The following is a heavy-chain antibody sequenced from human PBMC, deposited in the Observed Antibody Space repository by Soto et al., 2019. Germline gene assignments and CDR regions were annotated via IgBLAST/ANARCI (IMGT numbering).Heavy chain of an antibody. J-gene: IGHJ4*02. V-gene: IGHV3-23*01. Sequence: GSLRLSCAASGFTFSSYAMTWVRQAPGKGLEWVSTIGDSGDSTYYADSVKGRFTISRDNSRNTLYLQMNSLRAEDTAVYSCAKSSTNWYASYFDYWGQGTLVTVSS. D-gene: IGHD6-13*01. CDR3: AKSSTNWYASYFDY. CDR2: IGDSGDST. CDR1: GFTFSSYA.